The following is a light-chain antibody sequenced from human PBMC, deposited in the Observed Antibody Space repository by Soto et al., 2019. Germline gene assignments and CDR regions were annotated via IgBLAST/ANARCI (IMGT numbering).Light chain of an antibody. CDR2: DVS. CDR3: SSYAGSNV. Sequence: QSALTQPRSVSGSPGQSVTISCTGTSSDVGGYNYVSWYQQHPGKAPKLMIYDVSKRPSGVPDRFSGSKSGNTASLTVSGLQAEDEADYYCSSYAGSNVFGTGTKVTVL. J-gene: IGLJ1*01. V-gene: IGLV2-11*01. CDR1: SSDVGGYNY.